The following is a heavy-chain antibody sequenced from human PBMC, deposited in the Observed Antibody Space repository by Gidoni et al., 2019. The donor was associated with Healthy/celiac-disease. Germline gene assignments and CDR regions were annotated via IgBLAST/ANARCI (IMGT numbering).Heavy chain of an antibody. CDR2: INPSGGST. CDR3: ARDPLEYQLLWSYYYGMDV. D-gene: IGHD2-2*01. V-gene: IGHV1-46*01. Sequence: EWMGIINPSGGSTSYAQKFQGRVTMTRDTSTSTVYMELSSLRSEDTAVYYCARDPLEYQLLWSYYYGMDVWGQGTTVTVSS. J-gene: IGHJ6*02.